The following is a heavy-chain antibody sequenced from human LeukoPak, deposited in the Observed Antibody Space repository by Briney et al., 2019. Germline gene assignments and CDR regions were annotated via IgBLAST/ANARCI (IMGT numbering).Heavy chain of an antibody. CDR1: GFTFGTYW. CDR2: LNSDGSIT. CDR3: ARRAGDYSHPYDY. V-gene: IGHV3-74*01. D-gene: IGHD3-22*01. J-gene: IGHJ4*02. Sequence: GGSLRLSCAASGFTFGTYWMHWVRQAPGKGLVWVSGLNSDGSITGYVDSVKGRFTISRDNSKNTLYLQMNSLRAEDTAVYYCARRAGDYSHPYDYWGQGILVTVSS.